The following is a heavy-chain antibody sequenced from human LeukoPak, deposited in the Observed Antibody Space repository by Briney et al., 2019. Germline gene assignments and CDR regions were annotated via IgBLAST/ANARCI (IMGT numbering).Heavy chain of an antibody. CDR1: GGSIRNSSFF. V-gene: IGHV4-39*02. CDR2: IYYSGST. D-gene: IGHD2-2*01. J-gene: IGHJ4*02. CDR3: ATEDVVIPTAAQRPIDF. Sequence: SETLSLTCTVSGGSIRNSSFFWGWVRQPPGKGLEWIASIYYSGSTYYNPALKSRVTISLDTSKNQFSLRLKSVTAADTAVYYCATEDVVIPTAAQRPIDFWGQGKLVAVSS.